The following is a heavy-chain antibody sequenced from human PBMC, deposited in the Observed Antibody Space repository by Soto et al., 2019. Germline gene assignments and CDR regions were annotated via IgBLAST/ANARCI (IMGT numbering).Heavy chain of an antibody. J-gene: IGHJ5*02. CDR3: AKARQKWVVAAGSGWFDP. V-gene: IGHV3-23*01. D-gene: IGHD2-15*01. Sequence: EVQLLESGGGLVQPGGSLRLSCAASGFTFSSYAMSWVRQAPGKGLEWVAAISGSGGSTYYADSVKGRFTISRDNSKNTLYLQMNSLRAEDTAVYYCAKARQKWVVAAGSGWFDPWGQGTLVTVSS. CDR1: GFTFSSYA. CDR2: ISGSGGST.